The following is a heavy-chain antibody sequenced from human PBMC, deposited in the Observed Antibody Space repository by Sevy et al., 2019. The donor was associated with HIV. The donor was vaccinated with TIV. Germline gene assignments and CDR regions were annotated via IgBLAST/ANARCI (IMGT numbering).Heavy chain of an antibody. V-gene: IGHV4-31*03. J-gene: IGHJ4*02. CDR1: GGSISSGGYY. Sequence: SETLSLTCTVSGGSISSGGYYWSWIRQHPGKGLESIGYIYYSWSTYYDPSLKSRVTISVDTSKNQFSLKLSSVTAADTAVYYCARGPMYYDFWSGYLPNYFDYWGQGTLVTVSS. CDR2: IYYSWST. D-gene: IGHD3-3*01. CDR3: ARGPMYYDFWSGYLPNYFDY.